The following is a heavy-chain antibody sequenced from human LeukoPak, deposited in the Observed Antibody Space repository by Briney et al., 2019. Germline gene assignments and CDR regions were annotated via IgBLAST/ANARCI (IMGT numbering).Heavy chain of an antibody. V-gene: IGHV4-4*07. CDR3: AGGAVAGTGGYYYYYYYMDV. Sequence: PSETLSLTCTVSGGSISSYYWSWIRQPAGKGLEWIGRIYTSGSTNYNPSLKSRVTISVDKSKNQFSLKLSSVTAADTAVYYCAGGAVAGTGGYYYYYYYMDVWGKGTTVTVSS. D-gene: IGHD6-19*01. CDR1: GGSISSYY. J-gene: IGHJ6*03. CDR2: IYTSGST.